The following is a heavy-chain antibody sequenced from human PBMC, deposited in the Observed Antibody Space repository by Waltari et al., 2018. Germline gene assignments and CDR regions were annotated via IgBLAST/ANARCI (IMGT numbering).Heavy chain of an antibody. CDR1: GFTFKNYA. Sequence: EVQLLEPGGGLVQPGGSLTLSFAASGFTFKNYAMSWVRQGPGKGLEWVSGINDNGESTYYADFVKGRITISRDNSKNTLYLRMHSLRAEDTALYYCAKDMTRYSSSSDFDHWGQGTLVTVSS. CDR3: AKDMTRYSSSSDFDH. D-gene: IGHD6-6*01. V-gene: IGHV3-23*01. CDR2: INDNGEST. J-gene: IGHJ4*02.